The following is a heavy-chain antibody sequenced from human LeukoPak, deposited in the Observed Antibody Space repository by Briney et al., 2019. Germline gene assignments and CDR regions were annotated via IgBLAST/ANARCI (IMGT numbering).Heavy chain of an antibody. CDR2: ISYDGSNK. CDR3: ARAVEMATPFFDY. J-gene: IGHJ4*02. Sequence: GGSLRLSCAASGFTFSSYAMHWVRQAPGKGLEWVAVISYDGSNKYYADSVKGRFTISRDNSKNTLYLQMNSLRAEDTAVYYCARAVEMATPFFDYWGQGTLVTVSS. D-gene: IGHD5-24*01. CDR1: GFTFSSYA. V-gene: IGHV3-30-3*01.